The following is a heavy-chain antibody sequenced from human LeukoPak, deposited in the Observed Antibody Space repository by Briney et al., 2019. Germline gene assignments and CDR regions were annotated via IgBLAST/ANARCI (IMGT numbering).Heavy chain of an antibody. CDR1: GFTFTTYS. Sequence: GGSVRLFCSASGFTFTTYSMHWVRQAPGKGLELVSTINIKGDNTYYADSVKGRFTISRVYSRKTLFLQMSSLRAEDTAVYYFVKGLRGWGYFARFDFWGQGTLVTVSS. J-gene: IGHJ4*02. D-gene: IGHD3-10*01. V-gene: IGHV3-64D*09. CDR3: VKGLRGWGYFARFDF. CDR2: INIKGDNT.